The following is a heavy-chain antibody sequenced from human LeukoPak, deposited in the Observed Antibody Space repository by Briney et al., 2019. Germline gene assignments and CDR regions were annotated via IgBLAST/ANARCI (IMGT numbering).Heavy chain of an antibody. J-gene: IGHJ6*02. Sequence: GGSLRLSCAASGFTFSSYAMHWVRQAPGKGLEWVAVISYDGSNKYYADSVKGRFTISRDNSKNTLYLQMNSLRAEDTAVYYCARVRSKSSSWYEGYYYGMDVWGQGTTVTVSS. D-gene: IGHD6-13*01. CDR3: ARVRSKSSSWYEGYYYGMDV. CDR2: ISYDGSNK. V-gene: IGHV3-30-3*01. CDR1: GFTFSSYA.